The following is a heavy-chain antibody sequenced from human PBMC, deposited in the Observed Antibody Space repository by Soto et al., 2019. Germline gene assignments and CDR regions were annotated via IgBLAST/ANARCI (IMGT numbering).Heavy chain of an antibody. J-gene: IGHJ5*02. V-gene: IGHV4-61*01. Sequence: QVQLQESGPGLVKPSETLSLTCTVSGGSVSSGSYYWSWIRQPPGKGLEWIGYIYYSGSTNYSPSLRRRVTISVDTSKNQFSLKLSSVTAADTAVYYCAGRGATTTPNWFDPWGQGTLVTVSS. CDR3: AGRGATTTPNWFDP. CDR1: GGSVSSGSYY. D-gene: IGHD5-12*01. CDR2: IYYSGST.